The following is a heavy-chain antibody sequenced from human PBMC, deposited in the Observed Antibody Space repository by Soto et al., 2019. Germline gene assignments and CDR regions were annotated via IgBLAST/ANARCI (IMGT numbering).Heavy chain of an antibody. Sequence: PSETLSLTCTVSGGSVSSGSYYWSWIRQPPGKGLEWIGYIYYSGSTNYNPSLKSRVTISVDTSKNQFSLKLSSVTAADTAVYYCARERRSYYGSGSSDNWFDPWGQGTLVTVSS. CDR3: ARERRSYYGSGSSDNWFDP. J-gene: IGHJ5*02. V-gene: IGHV4-61*01. CDR2: IYYSGST. CDR1: GGSVSSGSYY. D-gene: IGHD3-10*01.